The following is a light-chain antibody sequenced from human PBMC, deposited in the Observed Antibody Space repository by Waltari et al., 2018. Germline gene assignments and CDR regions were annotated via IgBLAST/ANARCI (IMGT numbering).Light chain of an antibody. CDR3: NSYTGSSSWV. CDR1: SSDVGFYNY. V-gene: IGLV2-14*01. CDR2: DVS. J-gene: IGLJ3*02. Sequence: QSALTQPASVSGSPGQSITISCTGTSSDVGFYNYVSWYQQHPGKAPKLIIYDVSERPSGVSDRFSGSKSGNTAPLTISGLQAEDEADYYCNSYTGSSSWVFGGGTKLAVL.